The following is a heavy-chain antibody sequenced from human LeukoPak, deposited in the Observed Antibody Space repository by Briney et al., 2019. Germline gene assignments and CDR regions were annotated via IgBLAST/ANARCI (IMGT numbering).Heavy chain of an antibody. D-gene: IGHD3-3*01. CDR1: GGSFSGYY. J-gene: IGHJ6*02. Sequence: PSETLSLTCAVYGGSFSGYYWSWIRQPPGKGLEWIGEINHSGSTNYNPSLKSRVTISVDTSKNQFSLKLSSVTAADTAVYYCARRSVTIFGVVMDVWGQGTTVTVPS. V-gene: IGHV4-34*01. CDR3: ARRSVTIFGVVMDV. CDR2: INHSGST.